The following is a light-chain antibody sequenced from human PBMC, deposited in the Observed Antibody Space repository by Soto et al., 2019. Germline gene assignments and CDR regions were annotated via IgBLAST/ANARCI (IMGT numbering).Light chain of an antibody. V-gene: IGLV7-46*01. CDR1: TGAVTSGHY. CDR2: DTS. J-gene: IGLJ1*01. Sequence: QTVVTQEPSLTVSPGGTVTLTCGSSTGAVTSGHYPYWFQQKPGQAPRTLIYDTSNKHSWTPARFSGSLLWGKAALTLSGAQPEDEAEYYCLLSYSGALYVFGTGTKLTVL. CDR3: LLSYSGALYV.